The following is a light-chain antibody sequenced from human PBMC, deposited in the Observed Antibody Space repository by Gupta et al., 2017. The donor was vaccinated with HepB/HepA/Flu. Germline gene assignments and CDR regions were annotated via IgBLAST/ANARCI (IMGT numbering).Light chain of an antibody. J-gene: IGLJ2*01. V-gene: IGLV2-14*01. CDR3: SSYTTTSAVEV. CDR2: DVY. CDR1: TSDVGGYNH. Sequence: QSALIQPASVSGSPVQSITISCTGTTSDVGGYNHVCWYQQYSGKAPKLIIYDVYYRPSGISNRFSGSKSGNTATLTISGLQSEDEANYYCSSYTTTSAVEVFGGGTKLTVL.